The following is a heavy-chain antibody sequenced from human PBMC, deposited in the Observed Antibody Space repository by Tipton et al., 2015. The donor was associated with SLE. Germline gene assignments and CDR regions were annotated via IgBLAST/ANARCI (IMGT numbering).Heavy chain of an antibody. J-gene: IGHJ5*02. V-gene: IGHV4-38-2*02. CDR1: GYSISSGYY. D-gene: IGHD2-2*01. CDR3: ARDGSTGDWFDP. Sequence: TLSLTCTVSGYSISSGYYWGWIRQPPGRGLEWIGSIYYSGSTNYNPSLKSRVTISVDTSKNQFSLKLSSVTAADTAVYYCARDGSTGDWFDPWGQGTLVTVSS. CDR2: IYYSGST.